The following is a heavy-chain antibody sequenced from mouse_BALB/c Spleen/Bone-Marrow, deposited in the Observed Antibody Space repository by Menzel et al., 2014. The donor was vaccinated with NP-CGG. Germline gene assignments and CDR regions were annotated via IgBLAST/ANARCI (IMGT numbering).Heavy chain of an antibody. CDR2: INPSTGYT. CDR3: ARGNYEAMDY. J-gene: IGHJ4*01. CDR1: GYTFTSYW. Sequence: VKLMESGAELAKPGASVKMSCKASGYTFTSYWMHWVKQRPGQGLEWIGYINPSTGYTEYNQKFKDKATLTADKSSSTAYMQLSSLTAEDSAVYYWARGNYEAMDYWGQGTSVTVSS. V-gene: IGHV1-7*01. D-gene: IGHD2-1*01.